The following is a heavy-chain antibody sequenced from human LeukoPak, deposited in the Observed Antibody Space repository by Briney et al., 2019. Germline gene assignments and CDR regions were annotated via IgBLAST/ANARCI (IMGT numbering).Heavy chain of an antibody. Sequence: PGGSLRLSCAASGFTFSSYWMSWVRQAPGKGLEWVANIKQDGSEKYYVDSVKGRFTISRDNAKNSLYLQMNSLRAEDTAVYYCARGWGIVPDYMDVWGKGTTVTVSS. CDR1: GFTFSSYW. J-gene: IGHJ6*03. CDR3: ARGWGIVPDYMDV. D-gene: IGHD2-15*01. V-gene: IGHV3-7*01. CDR2: IKQDGSEK.